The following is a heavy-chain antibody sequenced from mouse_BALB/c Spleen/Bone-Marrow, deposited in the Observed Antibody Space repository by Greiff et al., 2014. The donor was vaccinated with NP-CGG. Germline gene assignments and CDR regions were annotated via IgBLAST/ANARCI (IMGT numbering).Heavy chain of an antibody. J-gene: IGHJ3*01. V-gene: IGHV1S56*01. Sequence: QVQLEESGPELVKPGASVKMSRKASGYTFTSYYIHWVKQRPGQGLEWIGWIYPGDGSTKYNEKFKGKTTLTADKSSSTAYMLLSSLTSEDSAIYFCAICYGYDEFAYWGQGTLVSVSA. D-gene: IGHD2-2*01. CDR2: IYPGDGST. CDR1: GYTFTSYY. CDR3: AICYGYDEFAY.